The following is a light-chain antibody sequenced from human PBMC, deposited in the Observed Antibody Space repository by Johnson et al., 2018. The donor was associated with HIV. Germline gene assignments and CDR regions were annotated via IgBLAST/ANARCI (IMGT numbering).Light chain of an antibody. Sequence: QSVLTQPPSVSAAPGQKVTISCSGSNSNIGNNYVSWYQQLPGTAPKFLIYDNNKRPSGIPDRFSGSKSGTSATLGITGLQTGDEADYYFGTWDSSLSQGVFGTGTKVTVL. CDR1: NSNIGNNY. CDR3: GTWDSSLSQGV. CDR2: DNN. J-gene: IGLJ1*01. V-gene: IGLV1-51*01.